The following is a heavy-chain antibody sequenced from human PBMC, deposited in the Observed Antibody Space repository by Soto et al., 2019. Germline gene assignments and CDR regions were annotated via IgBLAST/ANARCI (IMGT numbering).Heavy chain of an antibody. J-gene: IGHJ6*02. CDR2: IYHSGST. CDR1: GGSISSSNW. Sequence: QVQLQESGPGLVKPSGTLSLTCAVSGGSISSSNWWSWVRQPPGKGLEWIGEIYHSGSTNYNPSLKSRVTISVDKSKNQFSLKLSSVTAADTAVYYCASLLYCSGGSCYDYYYGMDVWGQGSTVPVSS. V-gene: IGHV4-4*02. CDR3: ASLLYCSGGSCYDYYYGMDV. D-gene: IGHD2-15*01.